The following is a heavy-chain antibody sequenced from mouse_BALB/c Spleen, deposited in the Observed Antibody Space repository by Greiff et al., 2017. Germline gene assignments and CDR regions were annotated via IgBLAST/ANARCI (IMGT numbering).Heavy chain of an antibody. CDR2: ISSGGSYT. Sequence: EVQVVESGGGLVKPGGSLKLSCAASGFTFSSYAMSWVRQSPEKRLEWVAEISSGGSYTYYPDTVTGRFTISRDNAKNTLYLEMSSLRSEDTAMYYCARDLNGNYLDYWGQGTTLTVSS. CDR1: GFTFSSYA. V-gene: IGHV5-9-4*01. J-gene: IGHJ2*01. CDR3: ARDLNGNYLDY. D-gene: IGHD2-1*01.